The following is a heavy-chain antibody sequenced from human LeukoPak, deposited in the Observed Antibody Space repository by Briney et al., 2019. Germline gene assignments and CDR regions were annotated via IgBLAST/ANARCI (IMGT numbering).Heavy chain of an antibody. D-gene: IGHD2-2*02. J-gene: IGHJ6*03. CDR1: GGSISSSSYY. Sequence: PSETLSLTCTVSGGSISSSSYYWGWIRQPPGKGLEWIGSIYYSGSTYYNPSLKSRLTISVDTSKNQFSLKLSSVTAADTAVYYCARTYTGYYYYFMDVWGKGTTVTVSS. CDR3: ARTYTGYYYYFMDV. CDR2: IYYSGST. V-gene: IGHV4-39*07.